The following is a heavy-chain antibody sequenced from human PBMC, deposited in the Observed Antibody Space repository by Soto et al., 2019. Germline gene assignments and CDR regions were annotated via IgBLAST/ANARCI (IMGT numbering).Heavy chain of an antibody. CDR3: ARAPYYYGSGSGSAFDI. D-gene: IGHD3-10*01. CDR1: GGSISSYY. J-gene: IGHJ3*02. Sequence: SETLSLTCTVSGGSISSYYWSWIRQPPGKGLEWIGYIYYSGSTNYNPSLKSRVTISVDTSKNQFSLKLSSVTAADTALYYCARAPYYYGSGSGSAFDIWGQGTMVTVSS. V-gene: IGHV4-59*01. CDR2: IYYSGST.